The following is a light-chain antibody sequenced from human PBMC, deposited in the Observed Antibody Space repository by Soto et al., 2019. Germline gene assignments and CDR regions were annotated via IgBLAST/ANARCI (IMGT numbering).Light chain of an antibody. V-gene: IGKV1-5*03. CDR3: QQYNDNWT. J-gene: IGKJ1*01. CDR1: QSISSW. Sequence: DIQMTQSPSTLSASVGDRVTITCRASQSISSWLAWYQQKPGTAPNLLIYKASTLQSGVPSRFSGSGSGTEFTLTISSLQPDASATYYCQQYNDNWTFGQGTKV. CDR2: KAS.